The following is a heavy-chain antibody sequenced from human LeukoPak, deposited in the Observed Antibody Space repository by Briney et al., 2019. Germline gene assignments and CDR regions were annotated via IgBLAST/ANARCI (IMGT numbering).Heavy chain of an antibody. V-gene: IGHV4-39*01. J-gene: IGHJ5*02. CDR2: IYYTGST. CDR3: ARQNPLNWFDP. Sequence: SETPSLTCTVSGGSISGSSYYWGWIRLPPGKGLEWIGRIYYTGSTYHNPSLKSRVTISVDTSKNQFSLNLTSVTAADTAVYYCARQNPLNWFDPWGQGTLVTVSS. CDR1: GGSISGSSYY.